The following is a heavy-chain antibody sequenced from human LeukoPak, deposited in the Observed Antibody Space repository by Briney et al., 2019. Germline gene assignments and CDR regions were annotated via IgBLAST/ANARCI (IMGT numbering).Heavy chain of an antibody. CDR3: ARWPMTNLAFDV. D-gene: IGHD3-22*01. CDR2: IYSTGSA. V-gene: IGHV4-59*01. J-gene: IGHJ3*01. Sequence: KASETLSLTCTVSGGSISSYYWSWIRQPPGKGLEWIAYIYSTGSAIYNPSLRSRVTISVDTSKNQFSLKLSSVTAADTAVYFCARWPMTNLAFDVWGQGTMVTVSS. CDR1: GGSISSYY.